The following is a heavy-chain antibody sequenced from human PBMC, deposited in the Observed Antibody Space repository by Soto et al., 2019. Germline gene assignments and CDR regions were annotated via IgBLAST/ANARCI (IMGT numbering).Heavy chain of an antibody. D-gene: IGHD6-6*01. CDR3: ATDSSSAFPTRAFDY. Sequence: GASVKVSCKASGGTFSNYAISWVRQAPGQGLEWMGGIIPIFDTTNYAQKFRGRVTITADESTSTAYMELSSLRYEDTAVYYCATDSSSAFPTRAFDYWGQGTLVTVSS. CDR2: IIPIFDTT. V-gene: IGHV1-69*13. J-gene: IGHJ4*02. CDR1: GGTFSNYA.